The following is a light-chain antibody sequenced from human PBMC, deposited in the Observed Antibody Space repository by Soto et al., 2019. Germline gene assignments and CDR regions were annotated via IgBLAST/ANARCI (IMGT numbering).Light chain of an antibody. CDR1: QTISRS. CDR2: DAS. V-gene: IGKV1-5*01. J-gene: IGKJ1*01. CDR3: QQYESYSPT. Sequence: DIPMTQFPSTLSASFGDRVTITCRASQTISRSLAWYQQKPGKAPKVVIYDASSLQSGVPSRFSGSGSGTDFTLTISSLQPDDFATYFCQQYESYSPTFGQGTKVDIK.